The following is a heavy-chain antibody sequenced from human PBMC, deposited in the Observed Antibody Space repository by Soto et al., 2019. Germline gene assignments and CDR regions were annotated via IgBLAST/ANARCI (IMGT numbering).Heavy chain of an antibody. CDR2: INSDGSST. J-gene: IGHJ6*02. CDR3: ARMWAVAGLYYYYGMDV. Sequence: EVQLVESGGGLVQPGGSLRLSCAASGFTFSSYWMHWVRQAPGKGLVWVSRINSDGSSTSYADSVKGRFTISRDNAKNTLYLQMSRLRAEDTAVYYCARMWAVAGLYYYYGMDVWGQGTTVTVSS. CDR1: GFTFSSYW. V-gene: IGHV3-74*01. D-gene: IGHD6-19*01.